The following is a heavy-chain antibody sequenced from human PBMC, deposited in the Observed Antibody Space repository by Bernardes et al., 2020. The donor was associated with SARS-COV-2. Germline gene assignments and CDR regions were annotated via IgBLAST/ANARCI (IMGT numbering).Heavy chain of an antibody. V-gene: IGHV3-33*01. CDR2: IWYDGSNK. D-gene: IGHD1-26*01. Sequence: VGSLRLSCAASGFTFSSYGMHWVRQAPGKGLEWVAVIWYDGSNKYYADSVKGRFTISRDNSKNTLYLQMNSLRAEDTAVYYCARDSIVGDAGFDYWGQGTLVTVSS. CDR3: ARDSIVGDAGFDY. CDR1: GFTFSSYG. J-gene: IGHJ4*02.